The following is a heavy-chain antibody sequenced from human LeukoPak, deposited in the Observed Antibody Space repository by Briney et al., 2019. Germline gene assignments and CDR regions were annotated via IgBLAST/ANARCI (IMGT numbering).Heavy chain of an antibody. CDR3: AKMRGHPREACYFDS. CDR2: IDNGGTT. D-gene: IGHD1-26*01. J-gene: IGHJ4*02. Sequence: GGSLRLSCAASGFTFSSFAVGWVRQAPGKGLEWVSSIDNGGTTYYVGSVKGRFTISRDNSKNTLYLQVNSLRAEDTAVYYCAKMRGHPREACYFDSWGQGALVTVSS. CDR1: GFTFSSFA. V-gene: IGHV3-23*01.